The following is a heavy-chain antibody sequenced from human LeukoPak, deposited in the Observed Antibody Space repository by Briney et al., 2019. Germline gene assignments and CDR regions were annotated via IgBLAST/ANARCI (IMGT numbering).Heavy chain of an antibody. J-gene: IGHJ4*02. CDR2: INWNSDLI. CDR1: GFSFDDYV. Sequence: GRSLRLSCAASGFSFDDYVMHWVRQAPGKGLEWVSSINWNSDLIHYADSVKGRFTISRDNAKNSLYLQMNSLTADDMALYYCAKGSGDSSGYVDYWGPGTLVTVSS. D-gene: IGHD3-22*01. CDR3: AKGSGDSSGYVDY. V-gene: IGHV3-9*03.